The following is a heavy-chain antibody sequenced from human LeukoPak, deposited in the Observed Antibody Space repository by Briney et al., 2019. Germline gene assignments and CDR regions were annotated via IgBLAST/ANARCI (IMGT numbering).Heavy chain of an antibody. V-gene: IGHV3-53*05. CDR3: AKDGGDVVVVAATDAFDI. CDR1: GFTVSSNY. D-gene: IGHD2-15*01. J-gene: IGHJ3*02. CDR2: IYSGGST. Sequence: GGSLRLSCAASGFTVSSNYMSWVRQAPGKGLEWVSVIYSGGSTYYADSVKGRFTISRDNSKNTLYLQMNSLKAEDTAVYYCAKDGGDVVVVAATDAFDIWGQGTMVTVSS.